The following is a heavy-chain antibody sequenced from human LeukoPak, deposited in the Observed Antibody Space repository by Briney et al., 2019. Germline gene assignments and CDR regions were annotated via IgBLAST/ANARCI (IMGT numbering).Heavy chain of an antibody. Sequence: SETLSLTCIVSGDSISRSTYYWAWIRQPPGKGLEWIGSVYYGRSPYFNPSLESRATISVDTSKNHFSLKMSSVTAADTAVYYCARSSGTGTFSYWGQGTLVTVSS. J-gene: IGHJ4*02. CDR3: ARSSGTGTFSY. CDR1: GDSISRSTYY. D-gene: IGHD6-25*01. V-gene: IGHV4-39*02. CDR2: VYYGRSP.